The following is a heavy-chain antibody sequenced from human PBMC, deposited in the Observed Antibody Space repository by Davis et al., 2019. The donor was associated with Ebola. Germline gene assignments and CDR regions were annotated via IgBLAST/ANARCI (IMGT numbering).Heavy chain of an antibody. V-gene: IGHV3-23*01. CDR2: ISGSGGST. CDR3: AKGTASTYYYGSGSYGLYGMDV. J-gene: IGHJ6*02. D-gene: IGHD3-10*01. CDR1: GFTFDDYG. Sequence: GESLKISCVASGFTFDDYGMSWVRQAPGKGLEWVSAISGSGGSTYYADSVKGRFTISRDNSKNTLYLQMNSLRAEDTAVYYCAKGTASTYYYGSGSYGLYGMDVWGQGTTVTVSS.